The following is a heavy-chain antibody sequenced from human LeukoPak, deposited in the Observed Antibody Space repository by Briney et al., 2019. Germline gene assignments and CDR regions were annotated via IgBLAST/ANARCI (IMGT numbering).Heavy chain of an antibody. Sequence: PGGSLRLFCAASGFTFSNYWMHWVRQAPGKGLVWVSRINTDGSRTTYADSVRGRFTISRDNAKNTLYLQMNTLRAEDTAVYYCARSAGMVDYWGQGTLVTVSS. CDR3: ARSAGMVDY. CDR1: GFTFSNYW. V-gene: IGHV3-74*01. CDR2: INTDGSRT. J-gene: IGHJ4*02.